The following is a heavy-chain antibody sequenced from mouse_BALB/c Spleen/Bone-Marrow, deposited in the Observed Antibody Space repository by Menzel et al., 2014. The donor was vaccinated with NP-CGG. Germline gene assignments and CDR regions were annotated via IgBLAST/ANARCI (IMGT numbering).Heavy chain of an antibody. Sequence: QVQLQQSGAELVRPVSSVKISCKASGYAFSSYWMNWVKQRPGQGLEWIGQIYPGDGDTNYNGKFKGKATLTADKSSSTAYMQLSSLTSEDSAVYFCARDDGFAYWGQGTLVSVSA. CDR1: GYAFSSYW. D-gene: IGHD2-12*01. V-gene: IGHV1-80*01. CDR2: IYPGDGDT. CDR3: ARDDGFAY. J-gene: IGHJ3*01.